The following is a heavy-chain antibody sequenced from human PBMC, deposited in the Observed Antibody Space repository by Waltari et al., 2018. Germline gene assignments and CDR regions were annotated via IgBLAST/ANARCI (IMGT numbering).Heavy chain of an antibody. Sequence: QVQLQESGPGLVKPSETLSLTCTVSGGSISSYYWSWIRQPPGKGLEWIGYIYYSGSTNDNPALKSRVTISVDTSKNQFSLKLSSVTAADTAVYYCARGSSYDSSGYYPLNWFDPWGQGTLVTVSS. J-gene: IGHJ5*02. CDR3: ARGSSYDSSGYYPLNWFDP. CDR2: IYYSGST. D-gene: IGHD3-22*01. CDR1: GGSISSYY. V-gene: IGHV4-59*01.